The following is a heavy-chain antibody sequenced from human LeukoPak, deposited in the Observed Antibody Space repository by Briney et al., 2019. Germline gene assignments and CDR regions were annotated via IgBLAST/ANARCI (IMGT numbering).Heavy chain of an antibody. CDR2: INQDGTEK. V-gene: IGHV3-7*01. D-gene: IGHD3-10*01. Sequence: SGESLRLSCAASGFTFTTCWMSWVRQLPGKGLEWVANINQDGTEKYYVDSVKGRFTISRDNAKNSLDLQMNSLRVEDTGIYYCVKVAKYYYGSETYYFFEHWGQGTPVTASS. CDR3: VKVAKYYYGSETYYFFEH. CDR1: GFTFTTCW. J-gene: IGHJ4*02.